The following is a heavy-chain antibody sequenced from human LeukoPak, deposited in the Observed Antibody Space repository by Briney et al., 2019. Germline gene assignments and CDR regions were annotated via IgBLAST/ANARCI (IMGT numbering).Heavy chain of an antibody. J-gene: IGHJ6*03. CDR3: ARSMLPANYYYYYYMDV. D-gene: IGHD2-15*01. CDR2: INHSGST. V-gene: IGHV4-34*01. Sequence: SETLSLTCAVYGGSFSGYYWSWIRQPPGKGLEWIGEINHSGSTNYNPSLKSRVTISVDTSKNQFSLKLSSVTAADTAVYYCARSMLPANYYYYYYMDVWGKGTTVTVSS. CDR1: GGSFSGYY.